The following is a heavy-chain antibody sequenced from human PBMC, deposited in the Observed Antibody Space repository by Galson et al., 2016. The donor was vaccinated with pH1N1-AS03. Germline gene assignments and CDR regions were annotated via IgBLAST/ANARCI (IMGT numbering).Heavy chain of an antibody. CDR1: GFTFSNFA. D-gene: IGHD3-10*01. CDR2: IKQDGSAK. V-gene: IGHV3-7*01. CDR3: TRENRGASDY. J-gene: IGHJ4*02. Sequence: SLRLSCAASGFTFSNFAMSWVRQGPGEGLEWVANIKQDGSAKQYVDSVKGRFTISRDNAKNSLYLQMNSLRAEDTAVYFCTRENRGASDYWGQGTLVTVSS.